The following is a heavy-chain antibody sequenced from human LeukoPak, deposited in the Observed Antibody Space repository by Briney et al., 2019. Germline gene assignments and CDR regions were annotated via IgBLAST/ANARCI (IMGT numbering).Heavy chain of an antibody. CDR2: ISSSGSAI. Sequence: GGSLRLSCAVSGFTFSGHSMNWVRQAPGKGLEWVSYISSSGSAIYYADSVKGRFTISRDNAKNSLYLQMNSLRADDTAVYYCARFAAGGSYYYYMDVWGKGTTVTVSS. CDR1: GFTFSGHS. CDR3: ARFAAGGSYYYYMDV. V-gene: IGHV3-48*04. D-gene: IGHD6-25*01. J-gene: IGHJ6*03.